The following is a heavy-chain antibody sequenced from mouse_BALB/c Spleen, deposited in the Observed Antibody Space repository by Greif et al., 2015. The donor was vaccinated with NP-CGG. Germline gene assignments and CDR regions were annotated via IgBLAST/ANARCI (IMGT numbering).Heavy chain of an antibody. Sequence: EVHLVESGGGLVKPGGSLKLSCAASGFTFSDYYMYWVRQTPEKRLEWVATISDGGSYTYYPDSVKGRFTISRDNAKNNLYLQMSSLKSEDTAMYYCAGGGYGNYAAYWGQGTLVTVSA. J-gene: IGHJ3*01. V-gene: IGHV5-4*02. CDR1: GFTFSDYY. CDR2: ISDGGSYT. D-gene: IGHD2-1*01. CDR3: AGGGYGNYAAY.